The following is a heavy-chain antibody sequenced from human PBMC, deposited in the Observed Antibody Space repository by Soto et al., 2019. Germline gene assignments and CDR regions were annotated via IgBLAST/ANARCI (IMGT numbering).Heavy chain of an antibody. Sequence: QVQLQQWGAGLLKPSETLSLTCAVYGGSFSGYYWSWIRQPPGKGLEWIGEINHSGSTNYNPSLKSRVTMSVDTYKNQFSLKLSSVTAADTAVYYCARGYRVAKFDYWGQGTLVTVSS. D-gene: IGHD1-1*01. V-gene: IGHV4-34*01. CDR2: INHSGST. CDR1: GGSFSGYY. J-gene: IGHJ4*02. CDR3: ARGYRVAKFDY.